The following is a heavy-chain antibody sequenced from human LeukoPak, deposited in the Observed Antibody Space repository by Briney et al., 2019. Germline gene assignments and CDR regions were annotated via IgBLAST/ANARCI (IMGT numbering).Heavy chain of an antibody. V-gene: IGHV4-39*01. J-gene: IGHJ3*02. CDR3: ARTGGSSSFGAFDI. CDR2: IYYSGST. D-gene: IGHD6-6*01. Sequence: SETLSLTCTVSGGSISSYYWSWIRQPPGKGLGWIGSIYYSGSTYYNPSLKSRVTISVDTSKNQFSLKLSSVTAADTAVYYCARTGGSSSFGAFDIWGQGTMVTVSS. CDR1: GGSISSYY.